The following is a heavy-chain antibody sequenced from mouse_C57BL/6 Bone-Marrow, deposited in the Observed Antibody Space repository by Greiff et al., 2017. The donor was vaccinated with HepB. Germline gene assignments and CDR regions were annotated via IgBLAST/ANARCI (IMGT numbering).Heavy chain of an antibody. CDR3: TRRYYGSPYFDY. Sequence: VQLQQSGTVLARPGASVKMSCKTSGYTFTSYWMHWVKQRPGQGLEWIGAIYPGNSDTSYNQKFKGKAKLTAVTSDSTAYMELSSLTNEDSAVYYCTRRYYGSPYFDYWGKGTTLTVSS. CDR2: IYPGNSDT. CDR1: GYTFTSYW. V-gene: IGHV1-5*01. D-gene: IGHD1-1*01. J-gene: IGHJ2*01.